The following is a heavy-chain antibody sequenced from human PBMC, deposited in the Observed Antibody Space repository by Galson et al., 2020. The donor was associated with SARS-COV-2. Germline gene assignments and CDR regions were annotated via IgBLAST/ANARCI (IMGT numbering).Heavy chain of an antibody. J-gene: IGHJ4*02. CDR1: GYSFTSYW. D-gene: IGHD5-18*01. CDR2: IYPGDSDT. Sequence: GESLKISCKGSGYSFTSYWIGWVRQMPGKGLEWMGIIYPGDSDTRYSPSFQGQVTISADKSISTAYLQWSSLKASDTAMYYCAVDVDTAMEGSRFDYWGQGTLVTISS. CDR3: AVDVDTAMEGSRFDY. V-gene: IGHV5-51*01.